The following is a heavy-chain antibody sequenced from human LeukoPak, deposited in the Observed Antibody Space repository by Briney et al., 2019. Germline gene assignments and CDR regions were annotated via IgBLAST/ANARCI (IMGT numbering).Heavy chain of an antibody. J-gene: IGHJ4*02. D-gene: IGHD4-17*01. CDR2: IKQDGSEK. CDR1: GFTFSSYW. Sequence: PGGSLRLSCAASGFTFSSYWMSWVRQAPGKGLEWVANIKQDGSEKYYVDSVKGRFTISRDNAKNSLYLQMNSLRAEDTAVYYCARSRGKGHYGDYLGYWSQGTLVTVSS. CDR3: ARSRGKGHYGDYLGY. V-gene: IGHV3-7*05.